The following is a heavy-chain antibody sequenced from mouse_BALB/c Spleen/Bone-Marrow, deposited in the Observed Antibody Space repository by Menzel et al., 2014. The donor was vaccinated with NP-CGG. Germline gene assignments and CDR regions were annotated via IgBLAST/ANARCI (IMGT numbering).Heavy chain of an antibody. J-gene: IGHJ4*01. CDR2: VNPNSGGT. V-gene: IGHV1-34*01. CDR1: DYSFTDYY. CDR3: ARGPTMLVAYYYAMDY. D-gene: IGHD1-1*01. Sequence: EVQLQQSGSDLVKPGASVKISCKASDYSFTDYYMHWVKQSHGKSLEWIGRVNPNSGGTDYNQKFKGKAMLTVDKSSTTAYMELCSLTSEDSAVYYCARGPTMLVAYYYAMDYWGQGTSVTVSS.